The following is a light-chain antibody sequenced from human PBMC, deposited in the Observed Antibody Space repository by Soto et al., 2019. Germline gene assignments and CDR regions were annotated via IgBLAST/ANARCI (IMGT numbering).Light chain of an antibody. J-gene: IGKJ2*01. CDR2: GAS. CDR3: QQYGSSPYT. Sequence: EIVLTQSPGTLSLSPGEIATLSCRASQSVRSSYLAWHQQRPGQAPRLLIYGASSMATGIPDRFSGSESGTDFTLTISRLEPEDLAVYYCQQYGSSPYTFGQGNRLEIK. V-gene: IGKV3-20*01. CDR1: QSVRSSY.